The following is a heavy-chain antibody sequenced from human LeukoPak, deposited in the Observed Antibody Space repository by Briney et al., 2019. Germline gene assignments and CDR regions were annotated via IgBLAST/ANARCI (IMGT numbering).Heavy chain of an antibody. V-gene: IGHV3-30-3*01. CDR1: GFTFSGYV. CDR2: ISYDGSRT. D-gene: IGHD6-19*01. J-gene: IGHJ3*01. Sequence: GGSLRLSCAASGFTFSGYVIQWVRQAPGKGLEWVAVISYDGSRTLYSDSVKGRFTISRDNSKNTLYLQLSSLRAEDTAVYFCARDSGGDFYGSGASKGGAFDVWGQGTRVTVSS. CDR3: ARDSGGDFYGSGASKGGAFDV.